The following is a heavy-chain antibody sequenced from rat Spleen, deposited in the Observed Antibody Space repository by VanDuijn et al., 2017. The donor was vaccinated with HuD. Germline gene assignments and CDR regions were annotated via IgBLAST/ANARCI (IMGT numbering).Heavy chain of an antibody. CDR2: IWGDGST. J-gene: IGHJ2*01. V-gene: IGHV2-1*01. D-gene: IGHD1-2*01. Sequence: QVHLKESGPGLVQSSQTLSLTCTVFGFSLTTNGVSWVRQPPGKGLERMGGIWGDGSTDYNLGLKSRLIISRDTSKSQVFLKMNSLQTDDTAIYFCTRSGYYYSSYVPFFDYWGQGVMVTVSS. CDR1: GFSLTTNG. CDR3: TRSGYYYSSYVPFFDY.